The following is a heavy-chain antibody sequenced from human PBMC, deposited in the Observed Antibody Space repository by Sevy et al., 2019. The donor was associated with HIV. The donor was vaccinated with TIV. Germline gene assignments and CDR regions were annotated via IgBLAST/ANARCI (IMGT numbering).Heavy chain of an antibody. Sequence: GESLKISCKGSGYSFTSYWIGWVRQMPGKGLEWMGIIYPGDSDTRYSPSFQGQVTISADKSISTAYLQWSSLKASDTAMYYCARRGYCSSTSCYIRRVFDYWGQGTLVTVSS. CDR1: GYSFTSYW. D-gene: IGHD2-2*02. V-gene: IGHV5-51*01. J-gene: IGHJ4*02. CDR3: ARRGYCSSTSCYIRRVFDY. CDR2: IYPGDSDT.